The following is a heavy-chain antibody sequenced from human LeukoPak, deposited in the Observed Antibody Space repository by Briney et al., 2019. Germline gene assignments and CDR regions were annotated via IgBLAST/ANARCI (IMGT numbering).Heavy chain of an antibody. D-gene: IGHD5-18*01. CDR1: GGSFSGYY. J-gene: IGHJ5*02. CDR2: INHSGST. CDR3: APRGDIEHSYGYGKWFDP. Sequence: SETLSLTCAVYGGSFSGYYWSWIRQPPGKGLEWIGEINHSGSTNYNASLKSRVTVSVDTSKNQFSLRLSSVTAADTAVYYCAPRGDIEHSYGYGKWFDPWGQGTRVTVSS. V-gene: IGHV4-34*01.